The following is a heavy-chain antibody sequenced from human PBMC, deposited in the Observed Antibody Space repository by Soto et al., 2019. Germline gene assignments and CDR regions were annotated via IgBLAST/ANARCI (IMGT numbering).Heavy chain of an antibody. CDR3: AKDLGSQSAAFDI. D-gene: IGHD3-10*01. CDR2: ISYDGSNK. V-gene: IGHV3-30*18. Sequence: QVQLVESGGGVVQPGRSLRLSCAASGFTFSSYGMHWVRQAPGKGLEWVAVISYDGSNKYYADSVKGRFTISRDNSKNTLYLQMNSLRAEDTAVYYCAKDLGSQSAAFDIWGQGTMVTVSS. CDR1: GFTFSSYG. J-gene: IGHJ3*02.